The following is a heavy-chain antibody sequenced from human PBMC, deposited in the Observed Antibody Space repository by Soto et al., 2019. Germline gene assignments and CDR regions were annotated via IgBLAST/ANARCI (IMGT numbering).Heavy chain of an antibody. V-gene: IGHV4-59*01. J-gene: IGHJ4*02. D-gene: IGHD2-21*01. Sequence: RQPPGKGVEWIGYIYYSGSTNYNPSLKSRVTISVDTSKNQFSLKLSSVTAADTAVDYCARLWGSYFDYWGQGSLVIVFS. CDR2: IYYSGST. CDR3: ARLWGSYFDY.